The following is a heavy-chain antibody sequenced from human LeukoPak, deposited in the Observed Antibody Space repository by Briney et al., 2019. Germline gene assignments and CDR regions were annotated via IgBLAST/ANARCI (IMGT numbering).Heavy chain of an antibody. CDR3: AREMGGYPFDY. J-gene: IGHJ4*02. Sequence: PGGSLRLSCAASGFLFSSFEVNWVRQAPGKGLEWVSYISSSGITIYYADSVKGRFTISRGNAKNSLYLQMNSLRAEDTAVYYCAREMGGYPFDYWGQGTLVTVSS. CDR1: GFLFSSFE. V-gene: IGHV3-48*03. CDR2: ISSSGITI. D-gene: IGHD5-12*01.